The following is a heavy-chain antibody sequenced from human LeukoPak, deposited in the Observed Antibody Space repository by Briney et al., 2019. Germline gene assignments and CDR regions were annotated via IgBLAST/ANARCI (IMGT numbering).Heavy chain of an antibody. CDR2: IDPNTGDT. CDR1: GYIFNDYY. CDR3: ASVDVHYRVVDGGPVDP. V-gene: IGHV1-2*02. D-gene: IGHD3-22*01. J-gene: IGHJ5*02. Sequence: ASVKVSCKASGYIFNDYYIHWVRQAPGQGLEWMGWIDPNTGDTSYAQMFQGRVAMTRDTSISTVYMDLSRLRSDDTAVYYCASVDVHYRVVDGGPVDPRGQGTLVTVSA.